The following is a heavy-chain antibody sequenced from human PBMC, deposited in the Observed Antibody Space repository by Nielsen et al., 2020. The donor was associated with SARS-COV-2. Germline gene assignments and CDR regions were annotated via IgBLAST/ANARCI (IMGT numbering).Heavy chain of an antibody. CDR1: GGSISSYY. J-gene: IGHJ6*02. Sequence: SETLSLTCTVSGGSISSYYWSWIRQPPGKGLEWIGYIYYSGSTNYNPSLKSRVTISVDTSKNQFSLKLSSVTAADTAVYYCARHPILGSYSSGWYYYYYGMDVWGQGTTVTVSS. D-gene: IGHD6-19*01. CDR2: IYYSGST. CDR3: ARHPILGSYSSGWYYYYYGMDV. V-gene: IGHV4-59*08.